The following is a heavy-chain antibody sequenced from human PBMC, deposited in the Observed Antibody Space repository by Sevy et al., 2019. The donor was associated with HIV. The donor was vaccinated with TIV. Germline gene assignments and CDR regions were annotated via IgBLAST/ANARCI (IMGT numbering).Heavy chain of an antibody. V-gene: IGHV3-48*03. Sequence: GESLKISCAASGFTFSSYEMNWVRQAPGKGLEWVSYISSSGSTIYYADSVKGRFTISRDNAKNSLYLQMNSLRAEDTAVYYCARDGVLWFGEFIYYYYYMDVWGEGTTVTVSS. CDR2: ISSSGSTI. CDR1: GFTFSSYE. J-gene: IGHJ6*03. D-gene: IGHD3-10*01. CDR3: ARDGVLWFGEFIYYYYYMDV.